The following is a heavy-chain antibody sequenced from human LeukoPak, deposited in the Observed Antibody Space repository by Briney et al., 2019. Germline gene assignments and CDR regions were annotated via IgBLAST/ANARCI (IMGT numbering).Heavy chain of an antibody. Sequence: GGSLRLSCTASGFTFSSYWMNWVRQAPGKGLEWGANIKQDGSEKYYVDSVKGRFTISRDNAKNSLYLQMNSLRAEDTAVYYCARDIEAPGIAFDIWGRGTMVTVSS. CDR2: IKQDGSEK. CDR1: GFTFSSYW. CDR3: ARDIEAPGIAFDI. D-gene: IGHD6-13*01. V-gene: IGHV3-7*04. J-gene: IGHJ3*02.